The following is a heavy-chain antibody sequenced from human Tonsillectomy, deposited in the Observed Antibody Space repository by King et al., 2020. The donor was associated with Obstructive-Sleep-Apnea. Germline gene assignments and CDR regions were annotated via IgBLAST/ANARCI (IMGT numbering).Heavy chain of an antibody. Sequence: VQLVESGGGLVQPGGSLRLSCAVSGFTFSRYAMSWVRQAPGKGLEWVSAISGSGGNTYYADSVKGRFTISRDNSKNTLYLQMNSLRAEDTAVYYCAKDGDDNSGYCPYYFDYWGQGTLVTVSS. V-gene: IGHV3-23*04. D-gene: IGHD3-22*01. CDR1: GFTFSRYA. J-gene: IGHJ4*02. CDR3: AKDGDDNSGYCPYYFDY. CDR2: ISGSGGNT.